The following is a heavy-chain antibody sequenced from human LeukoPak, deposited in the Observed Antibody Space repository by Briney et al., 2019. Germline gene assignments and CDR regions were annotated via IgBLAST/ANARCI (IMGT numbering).Heavy chain of an antibody. V-gene: IGHV3-49*03. D-gene: IGHD3-22*01. J-gene: IGHJ4*02. CDR1: GFTFGDYA. CDR2: IRSKAYGGTT. CDR3: TRGGRQDYYDSSGYLDY. Sequence: PGGSLRLSCTASGFTFGDYAMSWFRQAPGKGLEWVGFIRSKAYGGTTEYAASVKGRFTISRDDSKGIAYLQMNSLKTEDTAVYYCTRGGRQDYYDSSGYLDYWGQGTLVTVSS.